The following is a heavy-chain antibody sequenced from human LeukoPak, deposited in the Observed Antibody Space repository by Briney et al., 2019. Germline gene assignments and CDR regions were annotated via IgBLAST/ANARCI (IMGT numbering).Heavy chain of an antibody. Sequence: ASVKVSCKASGGTFSSYAISWVRQAPGQGLEWVGWISPNSGGTNFAQKFQGRVTMTRDTSISTAYMELSRLRSDDTAVYYCARKYYSDTTGFDYWGQGTLVTVSS. CDR1: GGTFSSYA. J-gene: IGHJ4*02. CDR2: ISPNSGGT. CDR3: ARKYYSDTTGFDY. D-gene: IGHD3-22*01. V-gene: IGHV1-2*02.